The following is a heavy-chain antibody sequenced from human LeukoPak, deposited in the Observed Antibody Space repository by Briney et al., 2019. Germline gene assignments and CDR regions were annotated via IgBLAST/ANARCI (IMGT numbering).Heavy chain of an antibody. CDR3: ARDSHRGYCSGGSCYSDAFDI. J-gene: IGHJ3*02. CDR1: GYSFSSYG. Sequence: GASVKVSCKASGYSFSSYGITWVRQAPGQGLEWMGWISAYNGNTNYAQNLQGRVTMTTDTSTSTAYMEMRSLRSDDTAVYYCARDSHRGYCSGGSCYSDAFDIWGQGTVVTVSS. V-gene: IGHV1-18*01. D-gene: IGHD2-15*01. CDR2: ISAYNGNT.